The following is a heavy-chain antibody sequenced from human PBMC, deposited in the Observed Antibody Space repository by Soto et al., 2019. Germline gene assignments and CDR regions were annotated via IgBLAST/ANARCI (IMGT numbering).Heavy chain of an antibody. CDR3: TGEVASGY. CDR1: GFNVSSYG. J-gene: IGHJ4*02. D-gene: IGHD2-8*02. Sequence: QVQLVESGGGVVQPGRSLRLSCAASGFNVSSYGMHWVRQAPGKGLEWVAVISRDGGTKYYADSVKGRFTISRDNSRNTLFLEMNSLRCDDMAVYYCTGEVASGYWGQGTLVTVSS. CDR2: ISRDGGTK. V-gene: IGHV3-30*03.